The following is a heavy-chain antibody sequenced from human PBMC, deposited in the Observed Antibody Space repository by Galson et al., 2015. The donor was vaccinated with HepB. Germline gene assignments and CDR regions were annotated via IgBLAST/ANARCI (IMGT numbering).Heavy chain of an antibody. CDR3: ARGAGGIAVAARANYYYMDV. J-gene: IGHJ6*03. Sequence: SVKVSCKASGGTFSSYAISWVRQAPGQGLEWMGGIIPILGIANYAQKFQGRVTITADKSTSTAYMELSSLRSEDTAVYYCARGAGGIAVAARANYYYMDVWGKGTTVTVSS. CDR1: GGTFSSYA. V-gene: IGHV1-69*10. D-gene: IGHD6-19*01. CDR2: IIPILGIA.